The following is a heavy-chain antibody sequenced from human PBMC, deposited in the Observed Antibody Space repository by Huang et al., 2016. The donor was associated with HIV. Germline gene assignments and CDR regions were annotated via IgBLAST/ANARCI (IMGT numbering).Heavy chain of an antibody. CDR1: GFTFSTYN. D-gene: IGHD3-10*01. CDR3: ARFGSYYYGSGSYLDAFDI. CDR2: ITSSSCYI. Sequence: EVQLMESGGGLVQSGGSLRLSCAASGFTFSTYNMNWVRQAPGKGLEWVSYITSSSCYIYYADSVKGRFTISRDNAKNSLYLQMNSLRAEDTAVYYCARFGSYYYGSGSYLDAFDIWGQGTMVTVSS. J-gene: IGHJ3*02. V-gene: IGHV3-48*01.